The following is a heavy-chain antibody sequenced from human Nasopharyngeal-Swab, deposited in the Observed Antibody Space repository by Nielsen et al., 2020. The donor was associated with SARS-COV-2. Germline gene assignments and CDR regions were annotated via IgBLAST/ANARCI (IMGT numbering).Heavy chain of an antibody. V-gene: IGHV2-70*11. CDR2: IDWDDDK. D-gene: IGHD3-9*01. J-gene: IGHJ6*02. Sequence: WIRQPPVKALEWLERIDWDDDKYYSTSLKTRLTISKDTSKNQVVLTMTNMDPVDTATYYCARTLYYDILTGYSRGNYGMDVWGQGTTVTVSS. CDR3: ARTLYYDILTGYSRGNYGMDV.